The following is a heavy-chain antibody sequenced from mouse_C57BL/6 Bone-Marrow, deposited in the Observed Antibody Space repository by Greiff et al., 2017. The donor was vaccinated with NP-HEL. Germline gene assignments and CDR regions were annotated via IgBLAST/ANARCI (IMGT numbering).Heavy chain of an antibody. CDR2: FHPYNDDT. D-gene: IGHD1-1*01. CDR3: ARKRIYYDGSSYVEDYFDY. Sequence: QVQLQQSGAELVKPGASVKMSCKASGYTFTTYPIEWMKQNHGKSLEWIGNFHPYNDDTKYNEKFKGKATLTVEKSSSTVYLELSRLTSDDSAVYYCARKRIYYDGSSYVEDYFDYWGQGTTLTVSS. V-gene: IGHV1-47*01. J-gene: IGHJ2*01. CDR1: GYTFTTYP.